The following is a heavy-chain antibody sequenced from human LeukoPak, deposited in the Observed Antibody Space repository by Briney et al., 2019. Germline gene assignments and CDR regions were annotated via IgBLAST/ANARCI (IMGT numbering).Heavy chain of an antibody. CDR3: ARVTGYMIEDYFDY. J-gene: IGHJ4*02. Sequence: SETLSLTCTVSGGSISSYYWSRIRQPPGKGLEWIGYIYYSGSTNYNPSLKSRVTISVDTSKNQFSLKLSSVTAADTAVYYCARVTGYMIEDYFDYWGQGTLVTVSS. CDR1: GGSISSYY. CDR2: IYYSGST. V-gene: IGHV4-59*01. D-gene: IGHD3-22*01.